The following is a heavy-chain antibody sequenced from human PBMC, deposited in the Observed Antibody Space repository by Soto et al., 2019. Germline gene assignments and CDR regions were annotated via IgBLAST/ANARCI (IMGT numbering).Heavy chain of an antibody. D-gene: IGHD5-12*01. CDR3: TTEEMATSFRPGFPFDY. CDR2: IKSKTDGGTT. V-gene: IGHV3-15*01. CDR1: GFTFSNAW. J-gene: IGHJ4*02. Sequence: EVQLVESGGGLVKPGGSLRLSCAASGFTFSNAWMSWVRQAPGKGLEWVGRIKSKTDGGTTDYAAPVKGRFTISRDDSKDTLYLQMNSLKTEDTAVYYCTTEEMATSFRPGFPFDYWGQGTLVTVCS.